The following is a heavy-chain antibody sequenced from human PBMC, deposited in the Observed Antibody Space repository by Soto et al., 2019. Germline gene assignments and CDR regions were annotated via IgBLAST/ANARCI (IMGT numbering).Heavy chain of an antibody. CDR2: INSNSRYI. CDR3: ARGVGAVTGREEY. J-gene: IGHJ4*02. Sequence: EVQLVESGGGLVKPGGSLRLSCVVSGFPFSNYNMNWVRQAPGKGLEWVSSINSNSRYIYYADSVTGRFTISRDNAKNSLYLQMNSLRAEDTAVYYCARGVGAVTGREEYRGQGTLVTVSS. V-gene: IGHV3-21*01. CDR1: GFPFSNYN. D-gene: IGHD1-26*01.